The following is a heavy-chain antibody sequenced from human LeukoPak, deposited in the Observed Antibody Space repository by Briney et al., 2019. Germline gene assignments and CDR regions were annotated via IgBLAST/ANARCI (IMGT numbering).Heavy chain of an antibody. V-gene: IGHV5-51*01. CDR3: ARLGGNRLYYFDY. Sequence: KVSCKASGYSFTSYWIGWVRQMPGKGLEWMGIIYPGDSDTRYSPSFQGQVTISADKSISTAYLQWSSLKASDTAMYYCARLGGNRLYYFDYWGQGTLVTVSS. J-gene: IGHJ4*02. D-gene: IGHD4-23*01. CDR1: GYSFTSYW. CDR2: IYPGDSDT.